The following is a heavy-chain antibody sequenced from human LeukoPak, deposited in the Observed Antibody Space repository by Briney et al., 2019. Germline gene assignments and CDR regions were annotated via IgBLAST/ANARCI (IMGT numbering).Heavy chain of an antibody. CDR1: GFTFSSYA. J-gene: IGHJ4*02. CDR2: ISGSGGST. Sequence: GGSLRLSCAASGFTFSSYAMSWVRQAPGKGLEWVSAISGSGGSTYYADSVKGRFTISRDNSKNTLYLQVNSLRAEDTAVYYCAKDGYDILTGRENWGQGTLVTVSS. V-gene: IGHV3-23*01. D-gene: IGHD3-9*01. CDR3: AKDGYDILTGREN.